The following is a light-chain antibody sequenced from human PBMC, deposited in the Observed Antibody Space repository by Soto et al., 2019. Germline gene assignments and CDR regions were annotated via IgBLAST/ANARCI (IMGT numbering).Light chain of an antibody. CDR3: QQYNNWPPLT. CDR1: QSVSSN. V-gene: IGKV3D-15*01. J-gene: IGKJ4*01. Sequence: EIVMTQSPATLSVSAGERVTLSCRASQSVSSNLAWYQQKPGQAPRLLIYGASTRATGIPARLSGSGSGTDLTLTISSLQSEDFAVYYCQQYNNWPPLTFGGGTKVEIK. CDR2: GAS.